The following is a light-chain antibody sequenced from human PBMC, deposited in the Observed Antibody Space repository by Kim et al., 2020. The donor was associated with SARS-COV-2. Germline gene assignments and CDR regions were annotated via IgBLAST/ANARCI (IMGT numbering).Light chain of an antibody. CDR3: QQSNNWPPLT. J-gene: IGKJ1*01. Sequence: SPVDRATLSCSASQTINNKLVWYQQKPGQAPRLLIYDATSRATGVPARFIGSGSGTDFTLTISSQQSEDFAVYYCQQSNNWPPLTFGQGTKVDIK. V-gene: IGKV3-15*01. CDR1: QTINNK. CDR2: DAT.